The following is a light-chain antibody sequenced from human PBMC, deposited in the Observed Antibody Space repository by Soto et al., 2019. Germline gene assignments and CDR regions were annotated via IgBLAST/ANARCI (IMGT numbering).Light chain of an antibody. V-gene: IGKV3-20*01. J-gene: IGKJ1*01. CDR1: RTVDGNY. Sequence: EVVLTQSPATLSLSPGERATLSCRASRTVDGNYLAWYHQTPGQAPRLLIHSAYTRAPGIPDRVSASGAGTDFTLTISRLEPEEAEVYYCQQYSASPRTFGPGTKVEIK. CDR2: SAY. CDR3: QQYSASPRT.